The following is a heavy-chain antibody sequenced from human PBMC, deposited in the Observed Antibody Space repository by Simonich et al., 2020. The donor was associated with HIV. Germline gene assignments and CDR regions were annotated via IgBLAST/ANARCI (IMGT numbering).Heavy chain of an antibody. D-gene: IGHD1-20*01. CDR3: ARLTGTTPGGVDY. V-gene: IGHV4-39*01. CDR2: IYYSGST. CDR1: GGSISSSSYY. Sequence: QLQLQESGPGLVKPSETLSLTCTVSGGSISSSSYYWGWIRQPPGKGLEWIGSIYYSGSTYCNPSLKSRVTISVDTSKNQFSLKLSSLTAADTAVYYCARLTGTTPGGVDYWGQGTLVTVSS. J-gene: IGHJ4*02.